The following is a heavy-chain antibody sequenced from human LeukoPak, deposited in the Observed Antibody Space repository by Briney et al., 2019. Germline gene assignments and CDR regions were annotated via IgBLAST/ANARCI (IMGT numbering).Heavy chain of an antibody. J-gene: IGHJ4*02. Sequence: GGSPRLSCAASGLTVSSNYMSWVRQAPGKGLEWVSVIYSGGSTYYADSVKGRFTISRDNSKNTLYLQMNSLRAEDTAVYYCARVNYYGSGSYYNWGQGTLVTVSS. CDR2: IYSGGST. CDR1: GLTVSSNY. D-gene: IGHD3-10*01. CDR3: ARVNYYGSGSYYN. V-gene: IGHV3-53*01.